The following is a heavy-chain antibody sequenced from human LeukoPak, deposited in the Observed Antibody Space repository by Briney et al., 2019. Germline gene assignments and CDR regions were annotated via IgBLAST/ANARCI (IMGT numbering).Heavy chain of an antibody. J-gene: IGHJ4*02. D-gene: IGHD4-23*01. CDR2: ISGSGGST. Sequence: GGSLRLSCAASGFTFSSYAMSWVRQAPGKGLEWVSAISGSGGSTYYADSVKGRFTISRDNSKNTLYLQMNSLRAEDTAVYYCAKVPVVTPGVPPHFDYWGQGTLVTVSS. CDR1: GFTFSSYA. V-gene: IGHV3-23*01. CDR3: AKVPVVTPGVPPHFDY.